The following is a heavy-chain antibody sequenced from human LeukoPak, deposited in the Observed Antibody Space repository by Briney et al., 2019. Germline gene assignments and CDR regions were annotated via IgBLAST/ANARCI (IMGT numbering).Heavy chain of an antibody. J-gene: IGHJ4*02. CDR1: GASISPYY. CDR3: AXXXXGSLYFDY. Sequence: SETLSLTCSVSGASISPYYWNWIRQPAGKGLEWIGRLYPSGSSDYNPSLKSRVSISVGTSNNQFSLRVTSVTAADTAIYYCAXXXXGSLYFDYWGQGILVTVSA. CDR2: LYPSGSS. V-gene: IGHV4-4*07.